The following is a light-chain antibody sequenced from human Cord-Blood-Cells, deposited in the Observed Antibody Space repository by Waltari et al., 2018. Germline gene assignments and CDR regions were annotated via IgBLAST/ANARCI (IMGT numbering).Light chain of an antibody. J-gene: IGKJ1*01. CDR2: AAS. Sequence: AIRMTRSPSSLAASTGDRVTITCRASQGISSYLSWYQQKPGKAPKLLIYAASTLQSGVPSRFSGSGSGTDFTLTISCLQSADFATYYCQQYYSYPPSFGQGTKVEIK. CDR3: QQYYSYPPS. CDR1: QGISSY. V-gene: IGKV1-8*01.